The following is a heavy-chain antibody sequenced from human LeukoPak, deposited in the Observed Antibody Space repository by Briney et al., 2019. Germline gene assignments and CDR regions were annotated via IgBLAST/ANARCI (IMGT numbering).Heavy chain of an antibody. J-gene: IGHJ4*02. V-gene: IGHV4-30-2*03. Sequence: PSETLSLTCAVSGGSISSGGYSWSWIRQPPGKGLEWIGYIYHSGSTYYNPSLKSRVTISVDTSKNQFSLKLSSVTAADTAVYYCARHVPSRYSYGRGGFDYWGQGTLVTVSS. D-gene: IGHD5-18*01. CDR3: ARHVPSRYSYGRGGFDY. CDR1: GGSISSGGYS. CDR2: IYHSGST.